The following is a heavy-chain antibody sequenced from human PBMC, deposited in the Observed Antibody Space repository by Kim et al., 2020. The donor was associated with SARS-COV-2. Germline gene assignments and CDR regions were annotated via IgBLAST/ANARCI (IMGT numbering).Heavy chain of an antibody. V-gene: IGHV3-48*02. D-gene: IGHD1-1*01. Sequence: GGSLRLSCAVSGLTFSTTDMHWVRQAPGKGLEWIAYISRSGSAIVYADSVKVRFTISRDEAKNSIFLQMNSLRDEDTAVYYCARDRTAFDYWGQGTLVTVSS. CDR2: ISRSGSAI. CDR1: GLTFSTTD. J-gene: IGHJ4*02. CDR3: ARDRTAFDY.